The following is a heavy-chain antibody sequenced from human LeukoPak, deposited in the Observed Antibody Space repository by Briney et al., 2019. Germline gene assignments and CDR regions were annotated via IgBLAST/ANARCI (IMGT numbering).Heavy chain of an antibody. CDR3: AKRRKGGAAAGTFDY. J-gene: IGHJ4*02. Sequence: GGSLRLSCAASGFTFSSYAMSWVRQAPGKGLEWASAISGSGGSTYYADSVKGRFTISRDNSKNTLYPQMNSLRAEDTAVYYCAKRRKGGAAAGTFDYWGQGTLVTVSS. D-gene: IGHD6-13*01. V-gene: IGHV3-23*01. CDR2: ISGSGGST. CDR1: GFTFSSYA.